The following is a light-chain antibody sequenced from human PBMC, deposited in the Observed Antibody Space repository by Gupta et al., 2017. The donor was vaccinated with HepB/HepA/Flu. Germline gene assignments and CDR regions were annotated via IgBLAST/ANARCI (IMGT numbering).Light chain of an antibody. CDR1: KLGDKY. V-gene: IGLV3-1*01. CDR3: QAWDSSTAWVV. Sequence: SDELTQPLSVSVSPVQKASITCSGDKLGDKYACWYQQKPGQSPVLVIYQDSKGTSGIPERISGLKSGNTATLTISGTQDLDEGSYYCQAWDSSTAWVVFGGGTKLTVL. J-gene: IGLJ2*01. CDR2: QDS.